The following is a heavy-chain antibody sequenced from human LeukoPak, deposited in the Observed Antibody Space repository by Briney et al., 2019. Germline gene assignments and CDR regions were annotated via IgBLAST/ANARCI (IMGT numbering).Heavy chain of an antibody. D-gene: IGHD6-6*01. J-gene: IGHJ4*02. Sequence: SETLSLTCIVSGGSISSYYWSWIRQPPGKGLEWIGYIYYSGSTNYNPALKSRVTISVATSKNQFSLKLSSVTAADTAVYYCARHSYSTSAGPYDYWGQGTLVTVSS. V-gene: IGHV4-59*08. CDR1: GGSISSYY. CDR3: ARHSYSTSAGPYDY. CDR2: IYYSGST.